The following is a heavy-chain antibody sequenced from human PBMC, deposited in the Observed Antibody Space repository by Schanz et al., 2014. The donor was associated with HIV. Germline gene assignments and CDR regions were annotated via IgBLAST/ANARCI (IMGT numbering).Heavy chain of an antibody. V-gene: IGHV3-33*06. CDR1: GFTFSTYA. D-gene: IGHD2-2*01. CDR3: AKDRRGGYQFLYGLDV. CDR2: IWYDGTNK. Sequence: QVQLVESGGGVVQPGRSLRVSCAASGFTFSTYAMHWARQAPGKGLEWVAVIWYDGTNKYYADSVKGRFTISRDNSKNTLYLQMNRLRAEDTAVYYCAKDRRGGYQFLYGLDVWGQGTTVTVSS. J-gene: IGHJ6*02.